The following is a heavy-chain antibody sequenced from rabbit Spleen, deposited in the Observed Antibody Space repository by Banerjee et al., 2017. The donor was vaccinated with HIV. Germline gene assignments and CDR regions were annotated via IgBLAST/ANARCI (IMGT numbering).Heavy chain of an antibody. J-gene: IGHJ4*01. CDR1: GFSFSDKAV. Sequence: QEQLVESGGGLVKPEGSLKLSCTASGFSFSDKAVMCWVRQAPGKGLEWIACINIVTGKSVYASWALGRFIMSRTSSTTVTLQMTSLTVADTATYFCARDLVAVIGWNFNLWGQGTLVTVS. CDR3: ARDLVAVIGWNFNL. V-gene: IGHV1S45*01. CDR2: INIVTGKS. D-gene: IGHD1-1*01.